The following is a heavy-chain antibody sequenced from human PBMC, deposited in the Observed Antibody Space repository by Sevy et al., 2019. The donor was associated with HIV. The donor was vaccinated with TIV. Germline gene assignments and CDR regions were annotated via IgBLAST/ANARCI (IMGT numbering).Heavy chain of an antibody. Sequence: GGSLRLSCEASGFTISGNYMAWVRLAPGKGLEWVSLIDSGGSTYYADSVKGRWTISRDKAKNKVYLQMNPLKAEDTAVYFCARDCYCEGRGYYYYYYWMDVWGQGTTVTVSS. CDR2: IDSGGST. CDR1: GFTISGNY. D-gene: IGHD3-22*01. J-gene: IGHJ6*02. V-gene: IGHV3-66*01. CDR3: ARDCYCEGRGYYYYYYWMDV.